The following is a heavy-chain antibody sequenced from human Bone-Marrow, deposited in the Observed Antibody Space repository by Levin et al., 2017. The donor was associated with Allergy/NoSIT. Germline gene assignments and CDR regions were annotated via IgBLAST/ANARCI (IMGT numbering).Heavy chain of an antibody. CDR1: GDFISNHY. V-gene: IGHV4-4*07. CDR3: ARAHSDPQSKKWSMLGD. CDR2: IYDGGKP. D-gene: IGHD2-15*01. Sequence: SQTLSLTCSVSGDFISNHYWNWIRQPAGKALEWIGRIYDGGKPTYNLALKSRVTMSVDTSKNQFSLKLTSVRAADTAVYYCARAHSDPQSKKWSMLGDWGRGILVTVSS. J-gene: IGHJ4*02.